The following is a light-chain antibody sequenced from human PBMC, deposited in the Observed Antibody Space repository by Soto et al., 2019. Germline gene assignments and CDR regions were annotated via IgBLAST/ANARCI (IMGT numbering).Light chain of an antibody. CDR1: QTISSW. J-gene: IGKJ1*01. CDR3: QHYNSYSEA. CDR2: KAS. Sequence: DIQITQSPSTLSGSVGDRVTITCRASQTISSWLAWYQQKPGKAPKLLIYKASTLKSGVPSRFSGSGSGTEFTLTISSLQPDDFATYYCQHYNSYSEALGQGTKVYIK. V-gene: IGKV1-5*03.